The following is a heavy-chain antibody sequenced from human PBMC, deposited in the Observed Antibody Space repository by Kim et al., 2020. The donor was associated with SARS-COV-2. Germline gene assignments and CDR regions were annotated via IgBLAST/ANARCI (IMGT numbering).Heavy chain of an antibody. CDR3: TRVNPIAGGWYDAFDI. CDR1: GFTLSGST. Sequence: GGSLRLSCAASGFTLSGSTMHWVRQASGKGLEWVGRIRSRANSYATAYAASVRNRFTISRDESKTKAYLQMNSMKTEDTAVYYCTRVNPIAGGWYDAFDIWGQGTPVTVSS. J-gene: IGHJ3*02. D-gene: IGHD6-19*01. V-gene: IGHV3-73*01. CDR2: IRSRANSYAT.